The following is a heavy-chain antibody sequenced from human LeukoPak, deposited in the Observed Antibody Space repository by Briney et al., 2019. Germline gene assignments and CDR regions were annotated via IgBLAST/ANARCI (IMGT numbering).Heavy chain of an antibody. V-gene: IGHV4-4*09. CDR1: GGSISGYY. CDR2: IHSSGST. Sequence: SETLSLTRSVSGGSISGYYWSWIRQPPGQTLEWVGYIHSSGSTNYNPSLQSRVAMSVDTSMNQFSLRLSSVTAADTAVYYCARFTYTTRPSDVWGKGTTVTVSS. D-gene: IGHD3-16*01. CDR3: ARFTYTTRPSDV. J-gene: IGHJ6*04.